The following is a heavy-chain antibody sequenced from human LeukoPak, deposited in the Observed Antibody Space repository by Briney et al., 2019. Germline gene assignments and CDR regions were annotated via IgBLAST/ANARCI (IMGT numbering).Heavy chain of an antibody. J-gene: IGHJ4*02. D-gene: IGHD3-10*01. CDR3: ARLVYYGSGSYHYYFDY. CDR1: GGSISSNNYY. Sequence: SETLSLTCTVSGGSISSNNYYWGWIRQPPGKGLEWIGTIYYSGSTYYNPSLKSRVTISVDTSKDQFSLKLSSVTAADTAVYYCARLVYYGSGSYHYYFDYWGQGTLVTVSS. V-gene: IGHV4-39*01. CDR2: IYYSGST.